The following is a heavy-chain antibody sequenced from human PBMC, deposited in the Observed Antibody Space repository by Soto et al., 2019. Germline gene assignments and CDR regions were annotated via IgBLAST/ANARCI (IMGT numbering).Heavy chain of an antibody. V-gene: IGHV5-51*01. CDR2: IYPGDSDT. D-gene: IGHD6-19*01. CDR3: ARQDGSALYYFDY. Sequence: VESLKISCNGSGYTLTSYWIAWVRQMPGKGLEWMGIIYPGDSDTRYSPSFQGQVSISADKSISTAYLQWSSLKASDTAMYYCARQDGSALYYFDYWGQGTLVTVSS. CDR1: GYTLTSYW. J-gene: IGHJ4*02.